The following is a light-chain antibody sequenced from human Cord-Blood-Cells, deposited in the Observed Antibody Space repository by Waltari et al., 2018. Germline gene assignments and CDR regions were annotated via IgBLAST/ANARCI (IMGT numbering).Light chain of an antibody. CDR3: CSYAGSSTWV. J-gene: IGLJ3*02. CDR1: GTDAGVYNL. Sequence: QYALAHPASVSGPPGQSIPISCHGTGTDAGVYNLLSWYQQHPGKAPKPMIYEGSKRPSGVSNRFSGSKSGNTASLTISGLQAEDEADYYCCSYAGSSTWVFGGGTKLTVL. CDR2: EGS. V-gene: IGLV2-23*01.